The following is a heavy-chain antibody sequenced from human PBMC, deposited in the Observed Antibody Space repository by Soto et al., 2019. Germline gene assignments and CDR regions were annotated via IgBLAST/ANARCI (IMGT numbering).Heavy chain of an antibody. Sequence: ASETLSLTCAVYGGSFSGYYWSWIRQPPGKGLEWIGEINHSGSTNYNPSLKSRVTISVDTSKNQFSLKLSSVTAADTAVYYCARGYAGATLNYYYYYGMDVWGQGTTVTVSS. CDR2: INHSGST. J-gene: IGHJ6*02. CDR3: ARGYAGATLNYYYYYGMDV. V-gene: IGHV4-34*01. CDR1: GGSFSGYY. D-gene: IGHD1-26*01.